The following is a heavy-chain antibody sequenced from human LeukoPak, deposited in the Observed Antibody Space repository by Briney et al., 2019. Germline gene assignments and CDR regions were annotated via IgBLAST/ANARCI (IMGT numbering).Heavy chain of an antibody. J-gene: IGHJ4*02. CDR1: GGSISSGSYY. V-gene: IGHV4-61*02. Sequence: SQTLFLTCTVSGGSISSGSYYWSWIRQSAGKGLEWIGRIYTSGSTNYNPSLKSRITISVDTSKNQFSLKLSSVTAADTAVYYCARESHFQAARGFSGYDSDYWGQGTLVTVSS. D-gene: IGHD5-12*01. CDR2: IYTSGST. CDR3: ARESHFQAARGFSGYDSDY.